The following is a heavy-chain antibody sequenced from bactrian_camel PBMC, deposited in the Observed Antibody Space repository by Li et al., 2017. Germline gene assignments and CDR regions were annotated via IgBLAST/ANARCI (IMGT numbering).Heavy chain of an antibody. CDR3: ARGGETRYYRPDNFTCGDNV. J-gene: IGHJ4*01. D-gene: IGHD1*01. Sequence: VQLVESGGGSVQAGGSLRLSCAASGYTYSSYCLGWFRQVPENEREGVAFIDNDGDTSYTASVKGRFTISFDKAKNTLYLQMNSLRLGDSAMYFCARGGETRYYRPDNFTCGDNVWGQGTQVTVS. CDR1: GYTYSSYC. V-gene: IGHV3S26*01. CDR2: IDNDGDT.